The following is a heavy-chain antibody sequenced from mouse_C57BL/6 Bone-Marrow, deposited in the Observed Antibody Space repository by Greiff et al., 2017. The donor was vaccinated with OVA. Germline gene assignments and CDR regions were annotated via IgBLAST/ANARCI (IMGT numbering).Heavy chain of an antibody. Sequence: QVQLQQSGPELVKPGASVKISCKASGYTFTDYYINWVKQRPGQGLEWIGWIFPGSGSTYYNEKFKGKATLTVDKSSSTAYLLLSSLTSEDSAVYCSARSPITTVVAPYWGQGTTLTVSS. CDR1: GYTFTDYY. CDR2: IFPGSGST. V-gene: IGHV1-75*01. D-gene: IGHD1-1*01. J-gene: IGHJ2*01. CDR3: ARSPITTVVAPY.